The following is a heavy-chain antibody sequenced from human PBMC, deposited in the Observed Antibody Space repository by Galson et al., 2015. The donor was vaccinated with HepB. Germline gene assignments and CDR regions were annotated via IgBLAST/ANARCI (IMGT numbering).Heavy chain of an antibody. CDR1: GYTFTGYY. CDR2: INPNSGGT. D-gene: IGHD1-26*01. V-gene: IGHV1-2*04. Sequence: SVKVSCKASGYTFTGYYMHWVRQAPGQGLEWMGWINPNSGGTNYAQKFQGWVTMTRDTSISTAYMELSRLRSDDTAVYYCARVGVGATPVFAFDIWGQGTMVTVSS. CDR3: ARVGVGATPVFAFDI. J-gene: IGHJ3*02.